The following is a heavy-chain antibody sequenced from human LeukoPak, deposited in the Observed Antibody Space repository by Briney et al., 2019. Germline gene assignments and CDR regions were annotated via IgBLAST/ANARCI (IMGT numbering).Heavy chain of an antibody. CDR2: ISSSSSYI. D-gene: IGHD5-18*01. Sequence: GGSLRLSCAASGFTFSSYSMNWVRQAPGKGLEWVSSISSSSSYIYYADSVKGRFTISRDNAKNSLYLQMNSLRAEDTAIYYCATYRQVMLPFESWGQGTLVTVSS. CDR1: GFTFSSYS. J-gene: IGHJ4*02. CDR3: ATYRQVMLPFES. V-gene: IGHV3-21*04.